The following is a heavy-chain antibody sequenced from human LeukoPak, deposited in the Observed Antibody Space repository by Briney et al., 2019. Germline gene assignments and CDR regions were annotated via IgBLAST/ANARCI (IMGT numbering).Heavy chain of an antibody. Sequence: GGSLRLSCAASGFTFSSYWMSWVRQAPGKGLEWVANIKQDGSEKYYVDSVKGRFTISRDNAKNSLYLQMNSLRAEDTAVYYCARGGGSSSWYLNPFSWNHEKNYYYYYMDVWGKGTTVTISS. CDR2: IKQDGSEK. CDR3: ARGGGSSSWYLNPFSWNHEKNYYYYYMDV. J-gene: IGHJ6*03. CDR1: GFTFSSYW. V-gene: IGHV3-7*01. D-gene: IGHD6-13*01.